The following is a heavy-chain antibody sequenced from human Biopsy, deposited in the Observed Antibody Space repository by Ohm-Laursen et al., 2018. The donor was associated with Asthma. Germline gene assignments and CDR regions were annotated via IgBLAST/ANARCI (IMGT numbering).Heavy chain of an antibody. CDR2: VYWTGST. Sequence: SETLSLTCSVYGGSISSFYWSWIRQSPEKGLEWMGYVYWTGSTNYNPSLKSRITMSVDTSKNRMFLELTSVTAADTAVYYCARTGATVTADSYYYGMDVWGPGTTVTVSS. CDR1: GGSISSFY. J-gene: IGHJ6*02. CDR3: ARTGATVTADSYYYGMDV. V-gene: IGHV4-59*01. D-gene: IGHD4-17*01.